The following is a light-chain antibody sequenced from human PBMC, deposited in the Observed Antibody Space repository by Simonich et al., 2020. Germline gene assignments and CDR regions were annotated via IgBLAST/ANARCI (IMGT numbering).Light chain of an antibody. Sequence: DIQMTQSPSSLSASVGDRVTITCQASQDISNYLNWYQQKPGKAPKLLIYDASNFETRVPSRFSGSGSGTDFTLTISSLQPEDVATYYCQKYNSAPQTFGQGTKVEIK. J-gene: IGKJ1*01. CDR1: QDISNY. CDR3: QKYNSAPQT. V-gene: IGKV1-33*01. CDR2: DAS.